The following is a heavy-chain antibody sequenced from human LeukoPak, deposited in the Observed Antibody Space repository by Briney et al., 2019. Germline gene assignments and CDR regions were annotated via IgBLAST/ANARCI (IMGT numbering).Heavy chain of an antibody. CDR3: ARVHPDGYSAY. CDR1: GGSIISYY. J-gene: IGHJ4*02. CDR2: IHYSGST. V-gene: IGHV4-59*01. D-gene: IGHD5-24*01. Sequence: SETLSLTCTVSGGSIISYYWSWIRQPPGKGLEWIGYIHYSGSTKYNPSLKSRVTISVDMSNNHFSLKLSSVTAADTAVYFCARVHPDGYSAYWGQGILVTVSS.